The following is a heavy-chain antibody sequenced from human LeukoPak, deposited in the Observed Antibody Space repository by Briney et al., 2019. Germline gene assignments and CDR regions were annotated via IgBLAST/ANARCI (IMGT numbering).Heavy chain of an antibody. CDR1: GFTFSSYA. Sequence: PGGSLRLSCAASGFTFSSYAVHWVRQAPGKGLEWVAVISYDGSNKYYADSVKGRFTISRDNSKNTLYLQMNSLRAEDTAVYYCARDLSSSWYVYYYYGMDVWGQGTTVTVSS. J-gene: IGHJ6*02. CDR3: ARDLSSSWYVYYYYGMDV. D-gene: IGHD6-13*01. CDR2: ISYDGSNK. V-gene: IGHV3-30*04.